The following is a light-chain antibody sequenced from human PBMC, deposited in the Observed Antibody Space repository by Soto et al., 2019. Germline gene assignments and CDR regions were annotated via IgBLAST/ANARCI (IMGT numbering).Light chain of an antibody. V-gene: IGLV2-14*03. CDR2: DVS. Sequence: QSVLTQPASVSGSPGRSVTISCTGTSTXVGDFNYVSWYQHLPGRAPKLIIYDVSNRPSGISYRFSASKSGRTASLTISGLQAEDEADYYCSSYSSSTTHVVFGGGTQLTVL. CDR1: STXVGDFNY. CDR3: SSYSSSTTHVV. J-gene: IGLJ2*01.